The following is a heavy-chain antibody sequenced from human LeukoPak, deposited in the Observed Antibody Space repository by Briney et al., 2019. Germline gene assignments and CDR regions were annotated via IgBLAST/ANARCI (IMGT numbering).Heavy chain of an antibody. D-gene: IGHD6-6*01. CDR3: ARNKQLGISTDNWFDP. J-gene: IGHJ5*02. CDR1: GGSISSYY. CDR2: IYTSGST. V-gene: IGHV4-4*07. Sequence: SETLSLTCTVSGGSISSYYWSWIRQPAGKGLEWIGRIYTSGSTNYNPSLKSRVTMSVDTSKNQFSLKLSSVTAADTAVYYCARNKQLGISTDNWFDPWGQGTLVTVSS.